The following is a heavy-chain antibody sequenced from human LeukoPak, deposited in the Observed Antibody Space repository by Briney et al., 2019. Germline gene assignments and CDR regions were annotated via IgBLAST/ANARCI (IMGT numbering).Heavy chain of an antibody. D-gene: IGHD3-10*01. Sequence: KPSETLSLTCTVSGGSISSSSYYWGWIRQPPGKGLEWIGSIYYSGSTYHNPSLKSRVTISVDTSKNQFSLKLSSVTAADTAVYYCARRAYGGAFDYWGQGTLVTVSS. CDR2: IYYSGST. CDR3: ARRAYGGAFDY. CDR1: GGSISSSSYY. J-gene: IGHJ4*02. V-gene: IGHV4-39*01.